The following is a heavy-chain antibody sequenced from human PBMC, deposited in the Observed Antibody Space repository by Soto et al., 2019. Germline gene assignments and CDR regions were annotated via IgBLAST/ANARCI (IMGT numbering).Heavy chain of an antibody. Sequence: QVQLVQSGAEVKKPGASVKVSCKASGYTFTSYAMHWVRQAPGQRLEWMGWINAGNGNTKYSQKFQGRVTITRDTSASTAYMELSSLRSEDTAVYYCARRSGVAGDDAFDIWGQGTMVTVSS. D-gene: IGHD2-15*01. V-gene: IGHV1-3*01. CDR1: GYTFTSYA. J-gene: IGHJ3*02. CDR2: INAGNGNT. CDR3: ARRSGVAGDDAFDI.